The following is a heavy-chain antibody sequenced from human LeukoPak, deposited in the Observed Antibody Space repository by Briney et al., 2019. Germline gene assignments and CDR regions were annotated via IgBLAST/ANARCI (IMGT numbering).Heavy chain of an antibody. V-gene: IGHV3-23*01. Sequence: GGSLRLSCAASGFTFSSYAMSWVRQAPGKGLEWVSAISGSGGSTYYVDSVKGRFTISRDNAKNSLYLQMNSLRAEDTAVYYCARGGHVAGDVPAAINLFDYWGQGTLVTVSS. CDR2: ISGSGGST. CDR1: GFTFSSYA. J-gene: IGHJ4*02. D-gene: IGHD2-2*01. CDR3: ARGGHVAGDVPAAINLFDY.